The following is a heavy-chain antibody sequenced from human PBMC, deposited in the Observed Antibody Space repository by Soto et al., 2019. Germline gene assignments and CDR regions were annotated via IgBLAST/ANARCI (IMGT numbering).Heavy chain of an antibody. J-gene: IGHJ4*02. CDR1: GGSISSGSYH. V-gene: IGHV4-31*03. CDR3: ARVEGSSYYFRHDC. CDR2: IYYSGSS. D-gene: IGHD1-26*01. Sequence: PSETLSLTCTVSGGSISSGSYHWSWIHQHPGKGLEWIGNIYYSGSSYYNPSLKSRATISIDTSKDQFSLRLGSVTAADTAVYYCARVEGSSYYFRHDCWGRGTLVTVSS.